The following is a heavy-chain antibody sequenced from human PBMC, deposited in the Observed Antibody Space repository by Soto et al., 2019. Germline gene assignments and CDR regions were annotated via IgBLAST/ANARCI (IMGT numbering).Heavy chain of an antibody. J-gene: IGHJ6*02. D-gene: IGHD3-3*01. V-gene: IGHV4-30-4*01. CDR1: GGSISSGEYY. Sequence: SAPLSLTCTVSGGSISSGEYYWSWIRQPPGKGLEWIGYIYYSGSTYYNPSLKSRVTISVDTSKNQFSLKLSSVTAADTAVYYCARDPLIFGVSQSPDGMDVWGQGTTVTVSS. CDR3: ARDPLIFGVSQSPDGMDV. CDR2: IYYSGST.